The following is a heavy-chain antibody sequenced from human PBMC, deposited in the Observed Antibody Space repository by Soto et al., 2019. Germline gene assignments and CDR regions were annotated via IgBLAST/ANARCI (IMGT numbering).Heavy chain of an antibody. Sequence: PGGSLRLSCAASGFTFSSYAMSWVRQAPGKGLEWVSAISGSGGSTYYADSVKGRFTISRDNSKNTLYPQMNSLRAEDTAVYYCAKPYYYDSSGYYYPIDYWGQGTLVTVSS. J-gene: IGHJ4*02. CDR3: AKPYYYDSSGYYYPIDY. CDR1: GFTFSSYA. D-gene: IGHD3-22*01. V-gene: IGHV3-23*01. CDR2: ISGSGGST.